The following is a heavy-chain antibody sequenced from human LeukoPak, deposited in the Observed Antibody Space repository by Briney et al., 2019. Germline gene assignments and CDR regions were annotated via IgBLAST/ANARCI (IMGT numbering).Heavy chain of an antibody. D-gene: IGHD5-18*01. J-gene: IGHJ6*03. CDR2: ISNDGNYK. CDR1: GFTFSNHG. Sequence: GGSLRLSCAASGFTFSNHGMHWVRQAPGKGLEWVAVISNDGNYKLYGDSVKGRVTISRDNAKKTVFLHMNSLRPEDTAVYYCARERIYSHYYMDVWGTGTTVTVSS. CDR3: ARERIYSHYYMDV. V-gene: IGHV3-30*03.